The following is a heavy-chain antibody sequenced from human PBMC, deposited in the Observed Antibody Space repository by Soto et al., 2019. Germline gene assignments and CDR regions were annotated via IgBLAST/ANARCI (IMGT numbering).Heavy chain of an antibody. V-gene: IGHV4-34*01. CDR1: GGSFSGYY. Sequence: SETLSLTCAVYGGSFSGYYWSWIRQPPGKGLEWIGEINHSGSTNYNPSLKSRVTISVDTSKNQFSLKLSSVTAADTAVYYCARLRKMPGGRFDPWGQGTLVTVSS. CDR3: ARLRKMPGGRFDP. D-gene: IGHD3-16*01. CDR2: INHSGST. J-gene: IGHJ5*02.